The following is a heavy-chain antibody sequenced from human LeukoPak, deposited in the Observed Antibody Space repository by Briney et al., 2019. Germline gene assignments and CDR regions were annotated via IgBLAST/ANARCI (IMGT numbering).Heavy chain of an antibody. CDR3: ARGEEQQLVPIHFDY. CDR1: GFTFSSYW. J-gene: IGHJ4*02. CDR2: IKQDGSEK. Sequence: PGGSLRLSCATSGFTFSSYWMSWVRQAPGKGLEWVANIKQDGSEKYYVDSVKGRFTISRDNAKNSLYLQMNSLRAEDTAVYYCARGEEQQLVPIHFDYWGQGTLVTVSS. V-gene: IGHV3-7*01. D-gene: IGHD6-13*01.